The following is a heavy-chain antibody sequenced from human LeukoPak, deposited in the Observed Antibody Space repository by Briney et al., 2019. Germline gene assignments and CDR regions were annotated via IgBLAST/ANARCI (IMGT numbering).Heavy chain of an antibody. Sequence: KASETLSLTCTVSGGSISSYYWSWIRQPPGKGLEWIGYIYYSGSTNYNPSLKSRVTISVDTSKNQFSLKLSSVTAADTAVYYCARGRIAVAGTLILDYWGQGTLVTVSS. CDR1: GGSISSYY. D-gene: IGHD6-19*01. CDR3: ARGRIAVAGTLILDY. CDR2: IYYSGST. J-gene: IGHJ4*02. V-gene: IGHV4-59*01.